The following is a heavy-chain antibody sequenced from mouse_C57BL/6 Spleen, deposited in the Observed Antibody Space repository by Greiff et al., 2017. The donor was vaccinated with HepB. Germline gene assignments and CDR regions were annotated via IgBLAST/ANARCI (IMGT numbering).Heavy chain of an antibody. D-gene: IGHD1-1*01. CDR1: GYTFTSYW. Sequence: QVHVKQPGAELVMPGASVKLSCKASGYTFTSYWMHWVKQRPGQGLEWIGEIDPSDSYTNYNQKFKGKSTLTVDKSSSTAYMQLSSLTSEDSAVYYCARGITTVAHFDYWGQGTTLTVSS. V-gene: IGHV1-69*01. CDR2: IDPSDSYT. J-gene: IGHJ2*01. CDR3: ARGITTVAHFDY.